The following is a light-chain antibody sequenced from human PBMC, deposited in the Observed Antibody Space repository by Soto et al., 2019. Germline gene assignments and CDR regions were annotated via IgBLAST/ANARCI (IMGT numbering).Light chain of an antibody. CDR3: SSYTSRSIHYV. V-gene: IGLV2-14*01. J-gene: IGLJ1*01. CDR1: SSDVGGYNY. Sequence: QSALTQPASVSGSPGQSITIYCTGTSSDVGGYNYVSWYQQHPGKAPKLMIYEVSNRPSGVSKRFSGSQSGNTASLTISGLQAEDEADYYCSSYTSRSIHYVFGTGTKLTVL. CDR2: EVS.